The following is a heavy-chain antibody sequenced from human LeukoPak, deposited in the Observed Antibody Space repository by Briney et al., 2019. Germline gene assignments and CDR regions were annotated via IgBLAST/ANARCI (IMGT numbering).Heavy chain of an antibody. Sequence: GGSLRLSCAASGFTVSSNYMSWVRQAPGKGLEWVSVIYSGGSTYYADSVKGGFTIFSDDSTNTPYHQMKSMRAADTAVYYCAKRLNQLLSPFDYIDVWGKGTTVTVSS. CDR1: GFTVSSNY. CDR3: AKRLNQLLSPFDYIDV. V-gene: IGHV3-66*01. D-gene: IGHD2-2*01. J-gene: IGHJ6*03. CDR2: IYSGGST.